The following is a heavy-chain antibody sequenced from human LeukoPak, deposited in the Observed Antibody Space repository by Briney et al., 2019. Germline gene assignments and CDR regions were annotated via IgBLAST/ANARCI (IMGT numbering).Heavy chain of an antibody. CDR2: ISGSGGST. D-gene: IGHD3-22*01. CDR3: AKGQDYYDSSGHYEADVFDI. Sequence: PGGSLRLSCAASGFTFSSYGMSWVRQAPGKGLEWVSAISGSGGSTYYADSVKGRFTISRDNSKNTLFLQMSSLRAEDTAVYYCAKGQDYYDSSGHYEADVFDIWGQGTMVTVSS. V-gene: IGHV3-23*01. J-gene: IGHJ3*02. CDR1: GFTFSSYG.